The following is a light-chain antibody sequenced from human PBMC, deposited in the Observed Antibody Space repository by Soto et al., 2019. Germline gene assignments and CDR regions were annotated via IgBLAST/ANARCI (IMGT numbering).Light chain of an antibody. CDR2: HDI. CDR3: QAWDINTMV. J-gene: IGLJ2*01. Sequence: SYELTQPPSVSVSPGQTASITCSGDKLGDKYASWYQQKPGQSPVLVIYHDIRRPSGIPERFSGFSSGNTATLTIRGTQAMDEADYYCQAWDINTMVFGGGTKLTVL. V-gene: IGLV3-1*01. CDR1: KLGDKY.